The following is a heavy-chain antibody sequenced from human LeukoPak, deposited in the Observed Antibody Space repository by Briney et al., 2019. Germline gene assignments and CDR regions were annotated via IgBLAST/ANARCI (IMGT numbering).Heavy chain of an antibody. J-gene: IGHJ4*02. D-gene: IGHD4-17*01. CDR2: IWYDGSNK. Sequence: GGSLRLSCAASGFTFSSYGMHWVRQAPGKGLEWVAVIWYDGSNKYYADSVKGRFTISRDNSKNTLYLQMNNLRAEDTAVYYCAKDDYGDYGFGYWGQGTLVTVSS. CDR3: AKDDYGDYGFGY. CDR1: GFTFSSYG. V-gene: IGHV3-30*02.